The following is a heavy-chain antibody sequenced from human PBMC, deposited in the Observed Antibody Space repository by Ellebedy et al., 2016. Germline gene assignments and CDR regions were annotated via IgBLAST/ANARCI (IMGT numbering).Heavy chain of an antibody. V-gene: IGHV4-59*11. J-gene: IGHJ6*03. CDR3: ASSGGVAARLTYMDV. D-gene: IGHD6-6*01. CDR2: IYNSGSA. Sequence: SETLSLXXSVSGASISSHLWIWIRQPPGKGLEYLGYIYNSGSAYYNPSLKSRVSISVDTPKKQVSLKLSSVTAADTAIYYCASSGGVAARLTYMDVWGNGTTVTVSS. CDR1: GASISSHL.